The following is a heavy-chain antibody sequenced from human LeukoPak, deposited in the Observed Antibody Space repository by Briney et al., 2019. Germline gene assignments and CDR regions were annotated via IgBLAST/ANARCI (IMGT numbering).Heavy chain of an antibody. CDR3: ARDRYYVPDY. V-gene: IGHV3-74*01. D-gene: IGHD3-10*02. J-gene: IGHJ4*02. CDR1: GFTFSSYW. CDR2: ITSDGRTS. Sequence: GGSLRLSCAASGFTFSSYWMHWVRQGPGRGLVWVSRITSDGRTSIYADSVKGRFSISRDNSKNTLYLQMNSLRADDTAVYYCARDRYYVPDYWGQGTLVTVSS.